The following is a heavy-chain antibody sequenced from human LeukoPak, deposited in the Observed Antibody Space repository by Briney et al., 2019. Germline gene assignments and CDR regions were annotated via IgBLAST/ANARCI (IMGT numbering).Heavy chain of an antibody. CDR2: IYYTGST. V-gene: IGHV4-59*11. J-gene: IGHJ6*03. CDR3: ARRGYRDGYYYYYMDV. CDR1: GGSISSHY. D-gene: IGHD5-18*01. Sequence: ASETLSLTCTVSGGSISSHYWSWIRQAPGKGLEWIGYIYYTGSTNYNPSLESRVTILVDTPKNQFSLKLSSVTAADTAVYYCARRGYRDGYYYYYMDVWGKGTTVTVSS.